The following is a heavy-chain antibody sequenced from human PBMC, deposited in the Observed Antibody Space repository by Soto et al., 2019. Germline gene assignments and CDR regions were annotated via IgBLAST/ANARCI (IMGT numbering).Heavy chain of an antibody. CDR3: VIFRNSSCEGMDV. D-gene: IGHD2-15*01. Sequence: PSQTLSLTCAISVDSVSSDSAAWNWISQSPSRGLEWLGRTYYRSKWYNDYAVSLKSRITINPETSTNQFSLHLNSVTPEDTAVYYCVIFRNSSCEGMDVWRQGSTVTVSS. V-gene: IGHV6-1*01. J-gene: IGHJ6*02. CDR2: TYYRSKWYN. CDR1: VDSVSSDSAA.